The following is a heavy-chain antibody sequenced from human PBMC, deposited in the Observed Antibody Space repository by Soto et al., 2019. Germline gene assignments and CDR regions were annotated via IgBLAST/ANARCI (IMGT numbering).Heavy chain of an antibody. Sequence: SETLSLTSAVYGGSVSGYYWRWILQPPGKGLQWIGEINHSGSTNYNPSLKSRGTISVDTPKNLFSLDLTSVTAADTALYYGATLAYRDYNTWSQGPLV. CDR2: INHSGST. J-gene: IGHJ4*02. D-gene: IGHD4-17*01. CDR3: ATLAYRDYNT. V-gene: IGHV4-34*01. CDR1: GGSVSGYY.